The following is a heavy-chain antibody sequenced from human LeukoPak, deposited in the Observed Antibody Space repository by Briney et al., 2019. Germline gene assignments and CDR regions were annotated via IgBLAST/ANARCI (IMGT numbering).Heavy chain of an antibody. D-gene: IGHD3-16*01. V-gene: IGHV2-70*11. J-gene: IGHJ4*02. CDR3: ARIRLGADHKYFDY. Sequence: SGPALVKPTQTLTLTCTFSGFSLTTSAMCVSWIRQPPGKALEWLARVDWDDDKYYGTSLKTRLTISKDTSKNQVVLTMTNVSPVDTATYYCARIRLGADHKYFDYWGQGALVTVSS. CDR2: VDWDDDK. CDR1: GFSLTTSAMC.